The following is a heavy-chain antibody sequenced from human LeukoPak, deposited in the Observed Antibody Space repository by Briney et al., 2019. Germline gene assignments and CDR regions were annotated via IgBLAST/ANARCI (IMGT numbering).Heavy chain of an antibody. V-gene: IGHV4-59*08. D-gene: IGHD1-14*01. CDR2: IYYSGST. CDR1: GGSISSYY. Sequence: PSETLSLTCTVSGGSISSYYWSWIRQPPGKGLEWIGYIYYSGSTNYNPSLKSRVTISVDTSKNQFSLKLSSVTAADTAVYYCATISRYPYYYMDVWGKGTTVTISS. CDR3: ATISRYPYYYMDV. J-gene: IGHJ6*03.